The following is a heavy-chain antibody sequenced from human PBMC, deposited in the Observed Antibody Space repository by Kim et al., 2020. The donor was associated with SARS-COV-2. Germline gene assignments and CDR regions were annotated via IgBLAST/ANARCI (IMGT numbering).Heavy chain of an antibody. V-gene: IGHV1-46*01. CDR2: IDPNDGGI. Sequence: ASVKVSCKAYGYSFTRFYIHWVRQAPGYGLEWMGVIDPNDGGITYAPRFKGRLTVTRDTSTSTVYMDLSSLTSEDTAVYYCARNGVGAFYYYNAMDVWGQGTAVTVSS. J-gene: IGHJ6*02. CDR1: GYSFTRFY. D-gene: IGHD3-16*01. CDR3: ARNGVGAFYYYNAMDV.